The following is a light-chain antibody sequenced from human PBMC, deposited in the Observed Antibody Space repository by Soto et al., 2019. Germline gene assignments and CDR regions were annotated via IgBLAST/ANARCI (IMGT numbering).Light chain of an antibody. CDR2: AAS. CDR3: QQSYSTPYT. Sequence: DIQMTQSPSSLSASVGDRVTITCRASQSIARYLNWYQQRPGKVPRLLISAASTLHSGVPSRFTGGGAGTDFFFTITSLQPEDFATYYCQQSYSTPYTFGQGTKLEIK. V-gene: IGKV1-39*01. J-gene: IGKJ2*01. CDR1: QSIARY.